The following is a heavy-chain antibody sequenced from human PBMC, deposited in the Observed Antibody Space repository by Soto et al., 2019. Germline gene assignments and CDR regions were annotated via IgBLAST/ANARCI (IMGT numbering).Heavy chain of an antibody. CDR2: IYYSGST. Sequence: QVQLQESGPGLVKPSQTLSLTCTVSGGSISSGDYYWSWLRQHPGKGLEWIGYIYYSGSTYYNPSLKSRVTISVDTSKNQFSLKLSSVTAADTAVYYCAREATIAARLDSWGQGTLVTVSS. V-gene: IGHV4-30-4*01. CDR1: GGSISSGDYY. CDR3: AREATIAARLDS. D-gene: IGHD6-6*01. J-gene: IGHJ4*02.